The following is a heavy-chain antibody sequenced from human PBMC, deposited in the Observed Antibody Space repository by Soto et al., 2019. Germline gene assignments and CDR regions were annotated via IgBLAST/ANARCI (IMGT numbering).Heavy chain of an antibody. J-gene: IGHJ6*02. CDR1: DLTTTNAW. V-gene: IGHV3-15*07. CDR2: IKTKAEGGAT. CDR3: TTGSVEGV. Sequence: EVHLVESGGGLVKPGGSLRLSWAASDLTTTNAWLNWVRQAPGKGLEWVGRIKTKAEGGATDYAAPLKGRFTISRDDSRNTLFLQMNSLKTEDTAVYYCTTGSVEGVWGQGATVTVSS. D-gene: IGHD2-15*01.